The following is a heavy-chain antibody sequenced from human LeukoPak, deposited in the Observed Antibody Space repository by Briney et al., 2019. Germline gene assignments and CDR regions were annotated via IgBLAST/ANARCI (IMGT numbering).Heavy chain of an antibody. J-gene: IGHJ4*02. CDR1: GGSISSSSYY. V-gene: IGHV4-39*02. CDR2: IYYSGST. Sequence: SETLSLTCTVSGGSISSSSYYWGWIRQPPGKGLEWIGSIYYSGSTYYNRSLKSRVTISVDTSKNQFSLKLSSVTAADTAVYYCAREVLGTSIDYWGQGTLVTVSS. CDR3: AREVLGTSIDY. D-gene: IGHD4/OR15-4a*01.